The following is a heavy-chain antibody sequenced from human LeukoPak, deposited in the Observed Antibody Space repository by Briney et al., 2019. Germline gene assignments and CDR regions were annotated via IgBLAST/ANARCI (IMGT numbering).Heavy chain of an antibody. CDR2: ISGSAGST. V-gene: IGHV3-23*01. CDR1: GFTFRAYG. CDR3: AKGSRKTTVTDFDC. D-gene: IGHD4-17*01. J-gene: IGHJ4*02. Sequence: GRSLRLSCAASGFTFRAYGMHWVRQAPGKGLEWVSAISGSAGSTYYADSVKGRFTISRDNSKNTLYLQMNSLRAEDTAVYYCAKGSRKTTVTDFDCWGQGTLVTVSS.